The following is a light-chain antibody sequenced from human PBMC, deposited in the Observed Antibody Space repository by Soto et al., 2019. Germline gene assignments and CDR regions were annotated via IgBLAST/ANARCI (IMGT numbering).Light chain of an antibody. Sequence: DIQMTQSPSSLSASVGDEVTITFRASQTIITYFNCYQLKPGKPPRLLIYAASSLQSGVPSRFSGSGSGTDFTLTINSLQPEDFATYSCQQSYNSPQTFGQGTKVDIK. CDR3: QQSYNSPQT. CDR1: QTIITY. V-gene: IGKV1-39*01. CDR2: AAS. J-gene: IGKJ1*01.